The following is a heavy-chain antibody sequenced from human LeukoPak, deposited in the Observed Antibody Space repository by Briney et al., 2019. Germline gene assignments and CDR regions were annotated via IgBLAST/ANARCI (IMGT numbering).Heavy chain of an antibody. CDR1: GFTFSSYS. CDR2: IPGSGTNT. V-gene: IGHV3-23*01. J-gene: IGHJ4*02. Sequence: GGSLRLSCAASGFTFSSYSMNWVRQAPGKGLEWVSSIPGSGTNTYYADSVKGRFTISRDNSKNTLYLQMNSLRAEETAVYYCAKRLSGSWGQYYFDYWGQGTLVTVSS. D-gene: IGHD2-15*01. CDR3: AKRLSGSWGQYYFDY.